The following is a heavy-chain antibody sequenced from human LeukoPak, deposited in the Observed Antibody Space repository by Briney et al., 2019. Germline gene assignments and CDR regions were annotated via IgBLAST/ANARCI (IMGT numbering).Heavy chain of an antibody. D-gene: IGHD3-3*01. J-gene: IGHJ6*02. Sequence: SQTLSLTCAISGDSVSSNSAAWNWIRQSPSRGLEWLGRTYYRSKWYNDYAVSVKSRITINPDTSKNQFSLQLNSVTPEDTAVYYCARGTYYDFWSGYYNKYYYYYYGMDVWGQGTTVTVSS. CDR3: ARGTYYDFWSGYYNKYYYYYYGMDV. CDR2: TYYRSKWYN. CDR1: GDSVSSNSAA. V-gene: IGHV6-1*01.